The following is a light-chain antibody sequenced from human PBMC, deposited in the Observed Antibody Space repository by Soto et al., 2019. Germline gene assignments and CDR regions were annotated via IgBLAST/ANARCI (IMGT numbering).Light chain of an antibody. CDR2: SNN. Sequence: QSVLTQPPSASGTPGQRITISCSGSSSNIGSHTVNWHQQVPGTAPKLLIYSNNQRPSGAPDRFSGSKSGTSASPAISGLQSEDEADYYCAAWDDSLNGRVFGGGTKLTVL. V-gene: IGLV1-44*01. CDR1: SSNIGSHT. J-gene: IGLJ2*01. CDR3: AAWDDSLNGRV.